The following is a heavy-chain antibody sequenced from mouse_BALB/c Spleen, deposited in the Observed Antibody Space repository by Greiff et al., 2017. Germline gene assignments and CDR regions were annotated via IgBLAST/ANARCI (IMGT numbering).Heavy chain of an antibody. CDR2: IYPGDGDT. CDR3: ARYTTVVAADY. D-gene: IGHD1-1*01. CDR1: GYTFTSYW. V-gene: IGHV1-87*01. J-gene: IGHJ2*01. Sequence: VKLQQSGAELARPGASVKLSCKASGYTFTSYWMQWVKQRPGQGLEWIGAIYPGDGDTRYTQKFKGKATLTADKSSSTAYMQLSSLASEDSAVYYCARYTTVVAADYWGQGTTLTVSS.